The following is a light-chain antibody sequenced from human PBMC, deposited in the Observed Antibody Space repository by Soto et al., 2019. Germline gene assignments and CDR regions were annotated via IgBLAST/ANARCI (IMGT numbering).Light chain of an antibody. CDR2: DVS. J-gene: IGLJ1*01. CDR3: NSYTSSSTHV. V-gene: IGLV2-14*03. CDR1: SSDVGNYNY. Sequence: QSVLTQPASVSGSPGQSIAISCTGTSSDVGNYNYVSWYQQHPGKAPKLMIYDVSNRPSGVSNRFSGSKSGNTASLTISGLQPDDEADYYCNSYTSSSTHVFGTGTKVTVL.